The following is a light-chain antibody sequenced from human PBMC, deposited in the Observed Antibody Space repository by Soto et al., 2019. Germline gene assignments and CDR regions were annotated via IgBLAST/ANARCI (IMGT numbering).Light chain of an antibody. CDR1: SSDVGDYDY. J-gene: IGLJ2*01. CDR3: SSHTSNDTVL. CDR2: EVS. V-gene: IGLV2-14*01. Sequence: QSVLTQPASVSGSPGQSITISCTATSSDVGDYDYVSWYQQHPGKAPKLMIYEVSNRPSGVSNRFSGSKSGNTASLTISGLQADDEADYYCSSHTSNDTVLFGGGTQLPVL.